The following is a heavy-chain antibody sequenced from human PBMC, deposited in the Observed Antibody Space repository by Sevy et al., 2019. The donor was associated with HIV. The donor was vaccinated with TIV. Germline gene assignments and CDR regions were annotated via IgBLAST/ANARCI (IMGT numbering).Heavy chain of an antibody. Sequence: GGSLRLSCAASGFTFSNAWMSWVRQAPGKGLEWVGRIKSKTDGGTTDYAAPVKGRFTISRDDSKNTLYLQMNSLKTEDTAVYYCTTDQGYGDYLDYYYYGIDVWGQGTTVTVSS. CDR2: IKSKTDGGTT. J-gene: IGHJ6*02. V-gene: IGHV3-15*01. CDR3: TTDQGYGDYLDYYYYGIDV. D-gene: IGHD4-17*01. CDR1: GFTFSNAW.